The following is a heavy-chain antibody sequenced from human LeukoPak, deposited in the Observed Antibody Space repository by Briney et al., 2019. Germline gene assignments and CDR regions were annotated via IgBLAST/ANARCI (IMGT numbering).Heavy chain of an antibody. CDR1: GFSFSSYG. CDR3: ARFAASYMDV. D-gene: IGHD6-25*01. J-gene: IGHJ6*03. Sequence: GSLRLSCAAFGFSFSSYGMHWVRQAPGKGLEWVASIRFDGDNQYYGEAVKGRFTISRNNAENRSFLQMNNVSAEDTAVYFCARFAASYMDVWGQGTTVTVSS. CDR2: IRFDGDNQ. V-gene: IGHV3-33*08.